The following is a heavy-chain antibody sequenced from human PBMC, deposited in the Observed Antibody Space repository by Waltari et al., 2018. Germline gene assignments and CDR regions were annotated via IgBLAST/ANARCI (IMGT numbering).Heavy chain of an antibody. J-gene: IGHJ3*02. V-gene: IGHV3-74*01. CDR1: GFSLSSYW. Sequence: EVQLVESGGGLVQPGGSLRLSCAASGFSLSSYWMRWVRQAPGKGLVWVSHISIDGSYSSYADSVSGRFAISRDDATNTLYLQMNSLRAEDTAVYYCARDLRYSGSPKAFDIWGLGTTVTVSS. D-gene: IGHD6-13*01. CDR3: ARDLRYSGSPKAFDI. CDR2: ISIDGSYS.